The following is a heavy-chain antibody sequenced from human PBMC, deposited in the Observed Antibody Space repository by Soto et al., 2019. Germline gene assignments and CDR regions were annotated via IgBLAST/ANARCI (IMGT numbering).Heavy chain of an antibody. V-gene: IGHV1-2*02. CDR1: GYNFIDFH. CDR2: ISPKSSGT. J-gene: IGHJ4*02. D-gene: IGHD3-9*01. Sequence: QVQLVQSGAEVKKPGASVKVSCEASGYNFIDFHIHWVRQAPGQGLEWMGRISPKSSGTNYAQKFEDRVTRTWHTSLNTASIELGSLTSDDTAVYYCVRPPGYISDWYYFDLWGQGTRVPVSS. CDR3: VRPPGYISDWYYFDL.